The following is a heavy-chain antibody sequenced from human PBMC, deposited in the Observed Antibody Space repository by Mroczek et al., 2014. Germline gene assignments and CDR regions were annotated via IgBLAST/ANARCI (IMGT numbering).Heavy chain of an antibody. Sequence: VQLQQSGGGVVQPGRSLRLSCAASGFTFSSYGMHWVRQAPGKGLEWVAVISYDGSNKYYADSVKGRFTISRDNSKNTLYLQMNSLRAEDTAVYYCAKSVVNLKYYYYYYGMDVWGQGTTVTVSS. J-gene: IGHJ6*02. CDR2: ISYDGSNK. CDR1: GFTFSSYG. CDR3: AKSVVNLKYYYYYYGMDV. D-gene: IGHD3-22*01. V-gene: IGHV3-30*18.